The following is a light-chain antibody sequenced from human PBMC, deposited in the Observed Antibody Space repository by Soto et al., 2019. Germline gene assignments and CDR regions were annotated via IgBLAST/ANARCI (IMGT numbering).Light chain of an antibody. CDR2: DAS. V-gene: IGKV3-11*01. CDR1: QSVSTY. J-gene: IGKJ5*01. CDR3: QQYSNWPPIT. Sequence: EIVLIQSPATLSLSPGERATLSCRASQSVSTYLAWYQQKPGQAPRLLIYDASNRATGIPARFTGSGSGTEFTLTISSLQSEDFAVYYCQQYSNWPPITFGQGTRLEIK.